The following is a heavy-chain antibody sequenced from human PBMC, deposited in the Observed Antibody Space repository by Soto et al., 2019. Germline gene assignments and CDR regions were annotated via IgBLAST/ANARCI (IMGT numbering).Heavy chain of an antibody. CDR2: ISWNSGNL. V-gene: IGHV3-9*01. D-gene: IGHD4-17*01. Sequence: EVQLVESGGGLVQPGRSLRLSCAASGFTFDDYAMHWVRQGPGKGLEWVSSISWNSGNLGYADSVKGRFTISRDNANNYLYLQMNSLRGEDTDLYYCAKGASTTVFAFNDYWGQGTLVTVSS. J-gene: IGHJ4*02. CDR3: AKGASTTVFAFNDY. CDR1: GFTFDDYA.